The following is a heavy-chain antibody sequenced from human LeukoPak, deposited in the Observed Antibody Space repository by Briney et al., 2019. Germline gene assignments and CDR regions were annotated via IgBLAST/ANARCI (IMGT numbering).Heavy chain of an antibody. CDR3: ARTTEDCSSTSCYQYWSDP. J-gene: IGHJ5*02. CDR2: IYYSGST. V-gene: IGHV4-59*01. D-gene: IGHD2-2*01. Sequence: SETLSLTCTVSGGSISSYYWSWIRQPPGKGLEWIGCIYYSGSTSYNPSLKSRVTISVDTSKNQISLKVRSVTAADTAVYYCARTTEDCSSTSCYQYWSDPWGQGTLVTVSS. CDR1: GGSISSYY.